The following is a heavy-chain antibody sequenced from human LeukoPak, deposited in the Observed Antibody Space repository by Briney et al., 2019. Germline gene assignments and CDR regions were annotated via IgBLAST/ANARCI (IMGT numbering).Heavy chain of an antibody. D-gene: IGHD3-22*01. CDR3: ASFGSYYYDSSGYYPRNNDAFDI. V-gene: IGHV4-4*02. CDR1: GGSISSSNW. Sequence: PSGTLSLTCAVSGGSISSSNWWSWVRQPPGKGLEWIGEIYHRGSTNYNPSLKSRVTISVDKSKNQFSLKLSSVTAADTAVYYCASFGSYYYDSSGYYPRNNDAFDIWGQGTMVTVSS. CDR2: IYHRGST. J-gene: IGHJ3*02.